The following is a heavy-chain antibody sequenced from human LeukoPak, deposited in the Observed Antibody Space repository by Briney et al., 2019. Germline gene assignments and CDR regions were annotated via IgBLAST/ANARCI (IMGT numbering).Heavy chain of an antibody. J-gene: IGHJ3*01. CDR3: TRHKRWLQSPDAFDV. CDR1: GGSISTTSYY. CDR2: IYYSGTT. D-gene: IGHD5-24*01. V-gene: IGHV4-39*07. Sequence: SETLSLTCTVSGGSISTTSYYWDWIRQPPGKGLEWIGSIYYSGTTYYNPSLKSRVTISVDTSKNQFSLKLSSVTAADTAIYYCTRHKRWLQSPDAFDVWGQGTMVTVSS.